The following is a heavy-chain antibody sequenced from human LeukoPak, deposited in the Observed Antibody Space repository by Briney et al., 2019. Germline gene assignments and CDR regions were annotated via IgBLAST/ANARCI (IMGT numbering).Heavy chain of an antibody. Sequence: GASVKVSCKASGGTFTSYDINWVRQATGQGLEWMGWMNPNSGNTGYAQKFQGRVTMTRNTSISTAYMELSSLRSEDTAVYYCARRSSSWYGYYYYYMDVWGKGTTVTISS. D-gene: IGHD6-13*01. CDR2: MNPNSGNT. CDR1: GGTFTSYD. J-gene: IGHJ6*03. CDR3: ARRSSSWYGYYYYYMDV. V-gene: IGHV1-8*01.